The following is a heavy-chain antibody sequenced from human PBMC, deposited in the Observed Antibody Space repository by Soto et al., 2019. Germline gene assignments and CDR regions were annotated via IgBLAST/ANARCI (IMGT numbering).Heavy chain of an antibody. CDR1: GFSFSAYT. J-gene: IGHJ6*02. V-gene: IGHV3-30-3*01. CDR2: ISFGGNSK. CDR3: ATAGYSSCQGDYCYGMDV. D-gene: IGHD6-13*01. Sequence: QVQLVESGGGVVQPGRSLRLSCAASGFSFSAYTMHWVRQVPGKGLVWVAVISFGGNSKYYADSVKGRFTISRDNSDNTLYVQMNNLREDDTALYSCATAGYSSCQGDYCYGMDVWVQGTTVTVS.